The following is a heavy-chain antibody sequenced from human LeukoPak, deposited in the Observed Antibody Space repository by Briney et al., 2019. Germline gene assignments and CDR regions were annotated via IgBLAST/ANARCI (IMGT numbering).Heavy chain of an antibody. J-gene: IGHJ4*02. CDR1: GFTFSSYG. V-gene: IGHV3-30*03. D-gene: IGHD4-17*01. CDR2: ISYDGSNK. CDR3: ARGYDYGDYGVVE. Sequence: PGRSLRLSCAASGFTFSSYGMHWVRQAPGKGLEWVAVISYDGSNKYYSDSVRGRFTISRDNSKNTLYLQMNSLRAEDTAVYYCARGYDYGDYGVVEWGQGTLVTVSS.